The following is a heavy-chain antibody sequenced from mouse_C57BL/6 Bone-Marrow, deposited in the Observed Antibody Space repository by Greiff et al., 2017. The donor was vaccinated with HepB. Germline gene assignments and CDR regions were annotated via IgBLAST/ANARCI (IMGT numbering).Heavy chain of an antibody. CDR3: ARRADDDERYYAMDY. Sequence: VKLMESGPELVKPGASVKISCKASGYAFSSSWMNWVKQRPGKGLEWIGRIYPGDGDTNYNGKFKGKATLTADKSSSTAYMQLSSLTSEDSAVYVCARRADDDERYYAMDYWGQGTSVTVSS. CDR1: GYAFSSSW. J-gene: IGHJ4*01. CDR2: IYPGDGDT. V-gene: IGHV1-82*01. D-gene: IGHD2-12*01.